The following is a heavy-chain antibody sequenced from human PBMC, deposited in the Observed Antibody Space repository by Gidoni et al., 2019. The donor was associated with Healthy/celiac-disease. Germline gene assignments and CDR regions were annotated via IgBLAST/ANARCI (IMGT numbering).Heavy chain of an antibody. CDR1: GFTCRIYA. CDR3: AKPPGPGEQWFMYNWFDP. V-gene: IGHV3-23*01. D-gene: IGHD6-19*01. Sequence: EVQLLESVGGLVQPGGSLILYCAASGFTCRIYARGGVRQAPGKGREWVSAISGSGGSTYYADSVKGRFTISRDNSKNTLYLQMNSLRAEDTAVYYCAKPPGPGEQWFMYNWFDPWGQGTLVTVSS. J-gene: IGHJ5*02. CDR2: ISGSGGST.